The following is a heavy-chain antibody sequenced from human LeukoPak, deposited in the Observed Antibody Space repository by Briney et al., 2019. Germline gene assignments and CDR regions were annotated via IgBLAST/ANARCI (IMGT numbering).Heavy chain of an antibody. CDR3: ARRNHYFYYMDV. CDR1: GGSISSYY. CDR2: IFPGGSA. J-gene: IGHJ6*03. Sequence: PSETLSLTCTVSGGSISSYYWSWIRQSPVKGLEWIGYIFPGGSAFYNPSLESRVTISLDTSENQFSMRLSSVTAADTAVYYCARRNHYFYYMDVWGKGTTVTVSS. V-gene: IGHV4-4*09.